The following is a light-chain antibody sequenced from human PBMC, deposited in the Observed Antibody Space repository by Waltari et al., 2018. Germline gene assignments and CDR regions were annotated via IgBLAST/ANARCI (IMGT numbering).Light chain of an antibody. CDR2: EVF. CDR3: CSYAGRGTYV. J-gene: IGLJ1*01. Sequence: QSALTQPASVSGPPGQSITISCSGTTSDVGIYDLVSWYQQHPGEAPKLLICEVFKRPPDTSSRFSGAKSGSTASLTISGLQPEDEADYYCCSYAGRGTYVFGSGTKVTVL. V-gene: IGLV2-23*02. CDR1: TSDVGIYDL.